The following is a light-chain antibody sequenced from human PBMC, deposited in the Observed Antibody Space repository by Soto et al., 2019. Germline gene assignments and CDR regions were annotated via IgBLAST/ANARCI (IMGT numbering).Light chain of an antibody. CDR2: AVT. CDR3: SSYAGSNNFVV. J-gene: IGLJ2*01. CDR1: SSDVGGYNY. V-gene: IGLV2-14*01. Sequence: QSALTQPASVSGSPGQSITISCTGTSSDVGGYNYVSWYQQHPGKAPKLMIYAVTDRPSGVSSRFSGSKSGNTASLTISGLQAEDEADYYCSSYAGSNNFVVFGGGTKLTVL.